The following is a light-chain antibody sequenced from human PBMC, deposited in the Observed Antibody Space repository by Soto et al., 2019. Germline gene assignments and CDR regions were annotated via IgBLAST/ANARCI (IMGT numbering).Light chain of an antibody. CDR1: QTISTY. CDR2: DAS. CDR3: QQSDSTPYT. V-gene: IGKV1-39*01. Sequence: DIQMTQSPSSLSASVGDRVTITCRASQTISTYLNWYQQKPGKAPRLLIYDASSLLSGVPSRFSGSGSGTDLTLTTASLQSEDFSTYYCQQSDSTPYTFGLGTKVEI. J-gene: IGKJ2*01.